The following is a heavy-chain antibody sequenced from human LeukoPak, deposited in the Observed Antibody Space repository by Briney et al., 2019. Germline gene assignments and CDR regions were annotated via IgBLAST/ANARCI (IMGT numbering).Heavy chain of an antibody. V-gene: IGHV1-46*03. D-gene: IGHD2-2*02. Sequence: GASVKVSCKASGYTFTSYYMHWVRQAPGQGLEWMGIINPSGGSTSYAQKFQGRVTMTRDTSTSTVYMELSSLRSEDTAVYYCARGDIVVVPAAIQSDYWGQGTLVTVSS. CDR1: GYTFTSYY. CDR2: INPSGGST. J-gene: IGHJ4*02. CDR3: ARGDIVVVPAAIQSDY.